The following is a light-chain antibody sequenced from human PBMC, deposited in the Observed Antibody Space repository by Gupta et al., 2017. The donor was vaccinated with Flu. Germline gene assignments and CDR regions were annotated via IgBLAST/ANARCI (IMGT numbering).Light chain of an antibody. V-gene: IGKV1-27*01. CDR1: QGISSY. CDR2: AAS. CDR3: QNENSAPRT. J-gene: IGKJ1*01. Sequence: PSSLSASVGDRVTITCRASQGISSYLAWYQQKPGKGPTLLIYAASSLQSGVPSRFSGSGSGTDFTLTISSLQPEDVATYYCQNENSAPRTFGQGTKVEIK.